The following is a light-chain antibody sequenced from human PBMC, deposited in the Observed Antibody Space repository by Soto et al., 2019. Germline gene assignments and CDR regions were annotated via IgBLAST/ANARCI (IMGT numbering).Light chain of an antibody. CDR2: GAS. Sequence: ELVLTQSPGTLSLSPGERATLSCRASQSVSSTYLAWYQQKPGQAPRLLIYGASSRATGIPDRFIGSGSGTDFTLTISRLEPEDCAVYYCQQYGSSPPITFGQGTPLEIK. V-gene: IGKV3-20*01. J-gene: IGKJ5*01. CDR3: QQYGSSPPIT. CDR1: QSVSSTY.